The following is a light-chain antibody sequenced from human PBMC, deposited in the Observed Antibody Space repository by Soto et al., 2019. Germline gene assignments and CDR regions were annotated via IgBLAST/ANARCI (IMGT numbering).Light chain of an antibody. CDR2: AVR. Sequence: QSALTQPHSVSGSPGQSVTISCTGTNSDVGRYNSVSWYQQLPGKAPKIIISAVRQRPSGVPDRFSGSKSDTTASLTISGLQAADEATYFCSSYAASNKLVFGGGTKLTVL. CDR3: SSYAASNKLV. CDR1: NSDVGRYNS. V-gene: IGLV2-11*01. J-gene: IGLJ2*01.